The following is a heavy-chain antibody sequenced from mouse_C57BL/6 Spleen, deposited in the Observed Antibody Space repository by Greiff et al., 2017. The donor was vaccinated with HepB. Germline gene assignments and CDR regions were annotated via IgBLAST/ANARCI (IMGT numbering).Heavy chain of an antibody. CDR2: IDPSDSYT. CDR3: AVWLRRHYAMDY. D-gene: IGHD2-2*01. Sequence: VQLQQPGAELVMPGASVKLSCKASGYTFTSYWMHWVKQRPGQGLEWIGEIDPSDSYTNYNQKFKGKSTLTVDKSSSTAYMQLSSLTSEDSAVYYCAVWLRRHYAMDYWGQGTSVTVSS. CDR1: GYTFTSYW. V-gene: IGHV1-69*01. J-gene: IGHJ4*01.